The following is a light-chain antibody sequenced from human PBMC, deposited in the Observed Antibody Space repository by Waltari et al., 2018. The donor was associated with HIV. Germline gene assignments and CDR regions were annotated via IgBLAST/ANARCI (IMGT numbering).Light chain of an antibody. V-gene: IGLV1-44*01. CDR2: SND. CDR3: AAWDDSLDGFV. CDR1: SSNIGSNT. J-gene: IGLJ1*01. Sequence: QSVLTQPPSASGTPGQRVTISCSGSSSNIGSNTVNWYQQVPGTAPQLLIYSNDQRPSGVPDRFSGSKSGTSSSLAISGLQSEDEADYYCAAWDDSLDGFVFGTGTKVTVL.